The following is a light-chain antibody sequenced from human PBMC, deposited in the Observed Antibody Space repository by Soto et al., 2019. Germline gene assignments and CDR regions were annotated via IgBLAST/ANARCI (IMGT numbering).Light chain of an antibody. V-gene: IGKV1-5*01. CDR3: QQYNTYSWT. Sequence: DIQMTQSPSTLSASVGDRVTITCRASQSISTWLAWYQHKPGEAPKLLIYDASSWESGVPSRFSGSGSGTEFTLTISSLQPDDFATYYCQQYNTYSWTFGQGTKVDIK. J-gene: IGKJ1*01. CDR1: QSISTW. CDR2: DAS.